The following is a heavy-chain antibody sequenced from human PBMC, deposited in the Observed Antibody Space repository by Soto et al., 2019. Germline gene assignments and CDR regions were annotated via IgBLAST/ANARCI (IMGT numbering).Heavy chain of an antibody. V-gene: IGHV4-34*01. CDR1: GGSFSGYY. Sequence: SETLSLTCAVYGGSFSGYYWSWIRQPPGKGLEWIGEINHSGSTNYNPSLKSRVTISVDTSKNQFSLKLSSVTAADTAVYYCARGRKQYGSGCWFDPWGQGTLVTVSS. J-gene: IGHJ5*02. D-gene: IGHD3-10*01. CDR3: ARGRKQYGSGCWFDP. CDR2: INHSGST.